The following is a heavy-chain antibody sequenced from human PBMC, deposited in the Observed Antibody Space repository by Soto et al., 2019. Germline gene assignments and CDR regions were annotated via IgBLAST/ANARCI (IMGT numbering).Heavy chain of an antibody. CDR2: IYYSGST. J-gene: IGHJ4*02. V-gene: IGHV4-39*01. D-gene: IGHD4-17*01. Sequence: QLQLQESGPGLVKPSETLSLTCTVSGGSISSSSYYWGWIRQPPGKGLEWIGSIYYSGSTYYNPSLKSRVTISVDTSKNQFSLKLSSVTAADTAVYYCARLPHDYGDYGYWGQGTLVTVS. CDR3: ARLPHDYGDYGY. CDR1: GGSISSSSYY.